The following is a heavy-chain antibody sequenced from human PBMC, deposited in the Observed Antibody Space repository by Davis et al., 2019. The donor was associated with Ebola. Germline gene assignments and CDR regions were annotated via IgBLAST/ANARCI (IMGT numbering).Heavy chain of an antibody. Sequence: GESLKISCKGSGYSFTSYWIGWVRQMPGKGLEWMGIIYPGDSDTRYSPSFQGQVTISADKSISTAYLQWSSLKASDTAMYYCARHVRGPDAAAGTFYYYGMDVWGKGTTVTVSS. J-gene: IGHJ6*04. CDR2: IYPGDSDT. CDR1: GYSFTSYW. V-gene: IGHV5-51*01. D-gene: IGHD6-13*01. CDR3: ARHVRGPDAAAGTFYYYGMDV.